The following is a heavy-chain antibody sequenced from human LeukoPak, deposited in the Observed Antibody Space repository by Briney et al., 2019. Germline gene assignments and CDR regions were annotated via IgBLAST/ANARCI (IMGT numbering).Heavy chain of an antibody. CDR3: ARADDYGDYIGVYYYGMDV. V-gene: IGHV1-2*02. Sequence: ASVKVSCKASGYTFTGYYMHWVRQAPGQGLEWMGWINPNSGGTNYAQKFQGRVTMTRDTSISTAYMELSRLRSDDTAVYYRARADDYGDYIGVYYYGMDVWGQGTTVTVSS. D-gene: IGHD4-17*01. J-gene: IGHJ6*02. CDR2: INPNSGGT. CDR1: GYTFTGYY.